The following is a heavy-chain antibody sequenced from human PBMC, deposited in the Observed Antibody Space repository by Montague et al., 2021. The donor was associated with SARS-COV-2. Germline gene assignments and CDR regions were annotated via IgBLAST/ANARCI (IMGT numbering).Heavy chain of an antibody. J-gene: IGHJ3*02. Sequence: SETLSLTCTVSGGSISISSYHWGWSRQPPGKGLEWIGRIYYSGSTYYNPSLKSRGTITVDTSKNQFSLKLSSVTAADTAVYYCARWKLYCSGGSCYSNRFAIWRQGKMVTVSS. V-gene: IGHV4-39*01. CDR3: ARWKLYCSGGSCYSNRFAI. CDR1: GGSISISSYH. CDR2: IYYSGST. D-gene: IGHD2-15*01.